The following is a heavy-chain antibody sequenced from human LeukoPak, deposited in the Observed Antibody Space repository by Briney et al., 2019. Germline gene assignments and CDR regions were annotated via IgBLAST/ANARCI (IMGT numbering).Heavy chain of an antibody. CDR2: ISSSSSYK. J-gene: IGHJ4*02. D-gene: IGHD3-10*01. V-gene: IGHV3-21*01. CDR1: GFTFSSYS. Sequence: GGSLRLSCAASGFTFSSYSMNWVRQAPGKGLEWVSSISSSSSYKYYGDSVKGRFTISRDNAKNSLYLQMNSLRAEDTAVYYCASEPGITMFDYWGQGTLVTVSS. CDR3: ASEPGITMFDY.